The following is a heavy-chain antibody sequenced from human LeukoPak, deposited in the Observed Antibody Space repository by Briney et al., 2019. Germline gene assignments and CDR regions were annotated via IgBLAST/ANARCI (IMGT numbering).Heavy chain of an antibody. CDR2: IGTAGDT. Sequence: PGGSLRLSCAASGFTFSSYDMHWVRQATGKGLEWVSAIGTAGDTYYPGSVKGRFTISRENAKNSLYLQMNSLRAGDTAVYYCARARGSSWYGSFYGMDVWGQGTTVTVSS. CDR3: ARARGSSWYGSFYGMDV. J-gene: IGHJ6*02. V-gene: IGHV3-13*01. D-gene: IGHD6-13*01. CDR1: GFTFSSYD.